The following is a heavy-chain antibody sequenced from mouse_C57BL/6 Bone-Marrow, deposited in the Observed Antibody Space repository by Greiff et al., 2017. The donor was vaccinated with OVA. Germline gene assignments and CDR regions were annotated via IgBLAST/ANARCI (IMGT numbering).Heavy chain of an antibody. CDR1: GYTFPSYW. V-gene: IGHV1-55*01. D-gene: IGHD1-1*01. J-gene: IGHJ4*01. CDR2: IYPGSGST. Sequence: QVQLQQPGAELVKPGASVKMSCKASGYTFPSYWITWVKQRPGQGLEWIGDIYPGSGSTNYNEKFKSKATLTVDTSSSTAYMQLSSLTSEDSAVYYCARHYGSRAMDYWGQGTSVTVSS. CDR3: ARHYGSRAMDY.